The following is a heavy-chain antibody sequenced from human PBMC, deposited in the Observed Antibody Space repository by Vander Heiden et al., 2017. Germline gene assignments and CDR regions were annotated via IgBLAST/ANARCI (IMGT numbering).Heavy chain of an antibody. J-gene: IGHJ3*02. CDR2: ISYDESDK. D-gene: IGHD1-1*01. CDR1: FSNYD. Sequence: FSNYDMHWVRQAPGKGLEWVALISYDESDKYYADSVRGRFTVSRDNSKNTLYLQMNSLRAEDTAVYYCAKEGDGNDARGALDIWGQGTLVTVSS. V-gene: IGHV3-30*18. CDR3: AKEGDGNDARGALDI.